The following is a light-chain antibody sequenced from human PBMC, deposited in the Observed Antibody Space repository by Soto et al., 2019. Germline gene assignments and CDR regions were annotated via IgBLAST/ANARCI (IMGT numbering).Light chain of an antibody. CDR3: QQYGGSPAFT. CDR1: QSVSSSY. J-gene: IGKJ3*01. Sequence: EIVLTQSPGTLSLSPGETATLSCRASQSVSSSYLAWYQQKPGQPPRLLIYGSFSRATGIPGRFSASGSGTDFTLTISRLEPEDFAVYYCQQYGGSPAFTFGPGTKVYLK. CDR2: GSF. V-gene: IGKV3-20*01.